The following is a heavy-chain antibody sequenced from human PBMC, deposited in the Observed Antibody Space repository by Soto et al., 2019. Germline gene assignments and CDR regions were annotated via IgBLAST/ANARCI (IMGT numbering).Heavy chain of an antibody. V-gene: IGHV1-69*01. CDR2: IIPVFGTT. D-gene: IGHD4-17*01. J-gene: IGHJ4*02. Sequence: QVQLVQSGAEVTKPGSSVRVSCKASGGTLNSYTISWVRQAPGQGIEWMGWIIPVFGTTDYAQKFQGRVTITADQSTGTAYLDLFSLRSEDTAIYYCSISNSYGRGDFWGQGTLVTVSS. CDR3: SISNSYGRGDF. CDR1: GGTLNSYT.